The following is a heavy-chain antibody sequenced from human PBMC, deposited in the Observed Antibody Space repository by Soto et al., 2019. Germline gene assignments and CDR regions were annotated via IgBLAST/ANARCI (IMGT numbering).Heavy chain of an antibody. D-gene: IGHD3-16*01. CDR3: VKDMAPGGADV. V-gene: IGHV3-9*02. CDR1: GTTSTDYG. J-gene: IGHJ6*02. Sequence: LSCAVSGTTSTDYGMHWVRQAPGKGLEWVSGVLGDNGQIGYADSVKGRFTSSRDNARHFLYLQMNSLTVEDTALYYCVKDMAPGGADVWGQGTAVTVSS. CDR2: VLGDNGQI.